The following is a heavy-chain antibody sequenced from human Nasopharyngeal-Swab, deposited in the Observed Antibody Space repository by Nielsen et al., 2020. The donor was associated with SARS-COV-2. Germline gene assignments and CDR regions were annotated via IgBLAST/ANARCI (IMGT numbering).Heavy chain of an antibody. J-gene: IGHJ3*02. CDR2: IIPLLGIA. V-gene: IGHV1-69*10. Sequence: SVKVSCNASGGSFSNYAISWVRQAPAQGLEWMGGIIPLLGIANYAQKFQDRVTITADKSTSTAYMELSSLRSEDTAVYYCARSGWAYCSGTRCYDAFDIWGQGTMVTVSS. CDR3: ARSGWAYCSGTRCYDAFDI. D-gene: IGHD2-2*01. CDR1: GGSFSNYA.